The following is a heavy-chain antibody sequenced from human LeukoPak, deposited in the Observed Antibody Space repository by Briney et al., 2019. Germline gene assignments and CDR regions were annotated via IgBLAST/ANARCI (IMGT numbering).Heavy chain of an antibody. CDR3: ADDFWSDYYYMDV. V-gene: IGHV3-23*01. J-gene: IGHJ6*03. CDR2: ISGSGGST. Sequence: GGSLRLSCAASGFTSSSYAMSWVRQAPGKGLEWVSAISGSGGSTYYADSVKGRFTISRDNSKNTLYLQMNSLRAEDTAVYYCADDFWSDYYYMDVWGKGTTVTASS. CDR1: GFTSSSYA. D-gene: IGHD3-3*01.